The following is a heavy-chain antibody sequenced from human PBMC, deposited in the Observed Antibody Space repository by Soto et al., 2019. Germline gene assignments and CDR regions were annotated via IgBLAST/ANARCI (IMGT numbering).Heavy chain of an antibody. J-gene: IGHJ4*02. CDR1: GGSFTSNNL. CDR3: ASRDPGTSVDY. V-gene: IGHV4-4*02. Sequence: SETLSLTCAVSGGSFTSNNLWTWVRQPPGQGLEWIGEIYRTGSTNYNPSLKSRVTISLDKSENQFSLKVTSLTAADTAVYYCASRDPGTSVDYWGQGTLVTVSS. CDR2: IYRTGST. D-gene: IGHD1-7*01.